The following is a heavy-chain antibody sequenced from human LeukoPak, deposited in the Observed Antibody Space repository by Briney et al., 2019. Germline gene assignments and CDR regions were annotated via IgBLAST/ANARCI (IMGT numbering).Heavy chain of an antibody. CDR3: ARDRFSSSWYYFDY. J-gene: IGHJ4*02. Sequence: GASVKVSCKASGYTFTGYYMHWVRQAPGQGLEWMGWINPNSGGTNYAQKFQGRVTMTRDTSISTAYMELSRLRSEDTAVYYCARDRFSSSWYYFDYWGQGTLVTVSS. V-gene: IGHV1-2*02. CDR2: INPNSGGT. D-gene: IGHD6-13*01. CDR1: GYTFTGYY.